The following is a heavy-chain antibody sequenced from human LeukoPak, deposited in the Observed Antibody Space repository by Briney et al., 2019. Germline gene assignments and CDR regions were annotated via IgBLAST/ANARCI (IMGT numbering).Heavy chain of an antibody. CDR1: GDSISSYY. J-gene: IGHJ4*02. V-gene: IGHV4-59*08. D-gene: IGHD1-26*01. Sequence: SETLSLTCAVSGDSISSYYWSWIRQPPGKGQEWIGYIYYSVTTKYHSSLKSRVTISVDTSKSQVSLKLRSVTAADTAVYYCARHKGATREWDYWGQGTLVTVSS. CDR2: IYYSVTT. CDR3: ARHKGATREWDY.